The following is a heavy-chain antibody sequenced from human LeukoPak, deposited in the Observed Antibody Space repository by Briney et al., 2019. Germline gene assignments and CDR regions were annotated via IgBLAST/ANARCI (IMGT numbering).Heavy chain of an antibody. D-gene: IGHD3-3*01. CDR1: GGSISSSSYY. Sequence: SETLSLTCTVSGGSISSSSYYWGWIRQPPGKGLEWIGSIYYSGSTYYNPSLKSRVTISVDTSKNQFSLKLSSVTAADTAVYYCARQEAYDFWSGYYSSFDYWGQGTLVTVS. CDR2: IYYSGST. CDR3: ARQEAYDFWSGYYSSFDY. V-gene: IGHV4-39*01. J-gene: IGHJ4*02.